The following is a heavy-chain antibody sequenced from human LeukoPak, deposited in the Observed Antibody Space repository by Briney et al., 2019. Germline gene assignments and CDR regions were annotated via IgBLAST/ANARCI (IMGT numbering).Heavy chain of an antibody. Sequence: GGSLRLSCAASGFTFSSYWMSWVRQAPGKGPEWVANIKQDGSEKYYVDSVKGRFTISRDNAKNSLYLQMNSLRAEDTAVYYCARVATGGYSYGYNSKPSYYFDYWGQGTLVTVSS. D-gene: IGHD5-18*01. J-gene: IGHJ4*02. V-gene: IGHV3-7*01. CDR3: ARVATGGYSYGYNSKPSYYFDY. CDR2: IKQDGSEK. CDR1: GFTFSSYW.